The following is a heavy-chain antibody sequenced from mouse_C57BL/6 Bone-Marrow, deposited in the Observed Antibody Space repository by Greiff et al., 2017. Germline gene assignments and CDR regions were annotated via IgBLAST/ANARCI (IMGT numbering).Heavy chain of an antibody. CDR3: VGYDYDDGGNAMDY. CDR1: GFTFNTYA. J-gene: IGHJ4*01. CDR2: IRSKSSNYAT. V-gene: IGHV10-3*01. D-gene: IGHD2-4*01. Sequence: VQGVESGGGLVQPKGSLKLSCAASGFTFNTYAMHWVRQAPGKGLEWVARIRSKSSNYATYYADSVKDRFTISRDDSQSMLYLQMNNLKTEDTAMYYCVGYDYDDGGNAMDYWGEGTSVTVSS.